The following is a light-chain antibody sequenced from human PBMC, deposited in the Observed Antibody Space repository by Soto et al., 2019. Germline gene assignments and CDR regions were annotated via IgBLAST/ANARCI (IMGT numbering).Light chain of an antibody. J-gene: IGKJ1*01. CDR2: KAS. CDR1: QSISFW. Sequence: SVRNRVTITCRANQSISFWLAWYQQKPGKAPKVLIYKASTLESGVPSRFSGSGSGTEFTLTIIGLQPDDFATYYCQHYQSYLWTFGEGTKVDIK. V-gene: IGKV1-5*03. CDR3: QHYQSYLWT.